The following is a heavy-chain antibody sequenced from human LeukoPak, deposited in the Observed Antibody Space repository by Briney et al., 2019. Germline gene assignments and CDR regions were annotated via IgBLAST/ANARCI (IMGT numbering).Heavy chain of an antibody. CDR2: TSYDGNYK. D-gene: IGHD6-6*01. J-gene: IGHJ2*01. CDR1: GFTFSNYA. V-gene: IGHV3-30*04. Sequence: GGSLRLSCAASGFTFSNYAMHWVRQAPGKGLEWVAVTSYDGNYKFYADSVKVRFTISRDNSKNTLYLQMNSLRAEDTAVYYCAKDDRPPNGGPGYFDLWGRGTLVTVSS. CDR3: AKDDRPPNGGPGYFDL.